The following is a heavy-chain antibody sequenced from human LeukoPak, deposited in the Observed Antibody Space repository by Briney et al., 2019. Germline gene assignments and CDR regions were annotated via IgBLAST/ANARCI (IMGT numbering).Heavy chain of an antibody. CDR3: AKDLTDYVGDY. Sequence: GGSLRLSCAASGSTFSSYGMHWVRQAPGKGLEWVAVISYDGSNKYYADSVKGRFTISRDNSKNTLYLQMNSLRAEDTAVYYCAKDLTDYVGDYWGQGTLVTVSS. CDR1: GSTFSSYG. V-gene: IGHV3-30*18. CDR2: ISYDGSNK. J-gene: IGHJ4*02. D-gene: IGHD4-23*01.